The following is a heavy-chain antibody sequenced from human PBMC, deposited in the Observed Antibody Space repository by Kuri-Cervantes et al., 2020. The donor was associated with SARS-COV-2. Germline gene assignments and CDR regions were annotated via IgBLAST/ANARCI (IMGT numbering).Heavy chain of an antibody. V-gene: IGHV3-30-3*01. CDR1: GFTFISYA. CDR2: ISYDGSNK. Sequence: SLKISCAASGFTFISYAMHWVRQAPGKGLEWVAVISYDGSNKYFAESVKGRFTISRDNSKNTLYLQMNSLRAEDTAVYYCASEILDYWGQGTLVTVSS. CDR3: ASEILDY. J-gene: IGHJ4*02.